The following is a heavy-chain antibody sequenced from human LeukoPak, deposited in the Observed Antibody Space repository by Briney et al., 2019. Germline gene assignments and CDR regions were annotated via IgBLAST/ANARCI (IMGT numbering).Heavy chain of an antibody. CDR2: INHSEST. J-gene: IGHJ4*02. D-gene: IGHD4/OR15-4a*01. CDR3: ARRAGAYSHPYDY. V-gene: IGHV4-34*01. Sequence: SETLSLTCAVYGGSFSGYYWSWIRQPPGKGLEWIGEINHSESTNYNPSLKSRVTISVDTSKNQFSLKLSSVTAADTAVYYCARRAGAYSHPYDYWGQGTLVTVSS. CDR1: GGSFSGYY.